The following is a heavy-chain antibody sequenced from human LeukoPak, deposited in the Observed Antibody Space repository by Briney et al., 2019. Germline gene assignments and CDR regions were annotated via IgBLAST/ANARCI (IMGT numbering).Heavy chain of an antibody. CDR3: ARGRGYQLSSNWFDP. D-gene: IGHD2-2*01. J-gene: IGHJ5*02. Sequence: SETLSLTCIVSGYSISSGYYWGWIRQPPGKGLEWIGSFYHSGSTYYNPSLKSRATISVDTSKNQFSLKLSSVTAADTAVYYCARGRGYQLSSNWFDPWGQGALVTVSS. CDR1: GYSISSGYY. CDR2: FYHSGST. V-gene: IGHV4-38-2*02.